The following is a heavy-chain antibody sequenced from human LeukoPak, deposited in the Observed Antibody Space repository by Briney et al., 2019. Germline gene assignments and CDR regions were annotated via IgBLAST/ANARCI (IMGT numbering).Heavy chain of an antibody. J-gene: IGHJ3*02. CDR1: GFTFSNAW. Sequence: GGSLRLSCAASGFTFSNAWMSWVRQAPGKGLEWVGRIKSKTDGGTTDYAAPVKGRFTISRDDSKNTLYLQMNSLKTEDTAVYYCTTGCGGDCYPGAFDIWGQGTMVTVSS. D-gene: IGHD2-21*02. CDR3: TTGCGGDCYPGAFDI. CDR2: IKSKTDGGTT. V-gene: IGHV3-15*01.